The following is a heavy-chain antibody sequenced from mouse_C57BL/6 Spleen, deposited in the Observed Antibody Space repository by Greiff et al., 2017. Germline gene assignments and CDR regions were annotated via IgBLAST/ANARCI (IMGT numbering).Heavy chain of an antibody. D-gene: IGHD1-1*01. CDR1: GYTFTSYW. J-gene: IGHJ2*01. Sequence: QVQLKQPGAELVKPGASVKLSCKASGYTFTSYWMHWVKQRPGQGLEWIGMIHPNSGSTNYNEKFKSKATLTVDKSSSTAYMQLSSLTSEDSAVYYCARRRQGTTVVVDYWGQGTTLTVSS. CDR3: ARRRQGTTVVVDY. CDR2: IHPNSGST. V-gene: IGHV1-64*01.